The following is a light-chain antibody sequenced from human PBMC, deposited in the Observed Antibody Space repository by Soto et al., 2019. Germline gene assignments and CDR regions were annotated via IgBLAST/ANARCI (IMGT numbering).Light chain of an antibody. Sequence: QSVLTQPPSVSAAPGQKVTISCSGSSXNIGNNYVSWYQQLPGTARKLLIYDNNKRPSGIPDRFSGSKSGTSATLGITGLQTGDEADYYCGTWDSSLSANVFGTGTKVTVL. J-gene: IGLJ1*01. CDR3: GTWDSSLSANV. V-gene: IGLV1-51*01. CDR2: DNN. CDR1: SXNIGNNY.